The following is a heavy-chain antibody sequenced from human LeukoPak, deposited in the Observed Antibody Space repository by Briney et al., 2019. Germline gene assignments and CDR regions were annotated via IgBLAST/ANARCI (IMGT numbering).Heavy chain of an antibody. Sequence: GSLRLSCAASGFALSSYWISWVRPAPGKGLGWVANIKQDGSEKYYVDSVKGRFTISRDNAKNSLYLQMNSLRAEDTAVYYCAGWVATIRWGYYFDYWGQGTLVTVSS. V-gene: IGHV3-7*05. CDR3: AGWVATIRWGYYFDY. CDR1: GFALSSYW. D-gene: IGHD5-12*01. J-gene: IGHJ4*02. CDR2: IKQDGSEK.